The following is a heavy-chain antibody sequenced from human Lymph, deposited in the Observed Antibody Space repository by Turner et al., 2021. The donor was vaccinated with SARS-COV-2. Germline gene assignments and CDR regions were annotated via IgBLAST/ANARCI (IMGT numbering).Heavy chain of an antibody. D-gene: IGHD4-17*01. V-gene: IGHV3-21*01. CDR2: ISSSSSYI. CDR1: GFTFSTYS. Sequence: EVQLVESGGGLVKPGGSWRFSCEASGFTFSTYSMNWVRQAPGKGLEWISSISSSSSYIYYADSVKGRFTISRDDAKNSLYLQMNSLRAEDTAVYYCARDIPTTADYFDYWGQGTLVTVSS. CDR3: ARDIPTTADYFDY. J-gene: IGHJ4*02.